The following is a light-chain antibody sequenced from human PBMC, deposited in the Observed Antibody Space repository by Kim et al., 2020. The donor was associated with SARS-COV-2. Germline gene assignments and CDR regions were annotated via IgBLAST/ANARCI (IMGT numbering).Light chain of an antibody. V-gene: IGKV3-20*01. CDR2: GAS. CDR3: QNYDTSPMYT. Sequence: LSPGDRAALSCRASQPVSGYLAWYQQRPGRAPRRLIYGASSRATGIPDRFRGSGAGTDFTLTISRLEPEDFAVYYCQNYDTSPMYTFGQGTKLEI. CDR1: QPVSGY. J-gene: IGKJ2*01.